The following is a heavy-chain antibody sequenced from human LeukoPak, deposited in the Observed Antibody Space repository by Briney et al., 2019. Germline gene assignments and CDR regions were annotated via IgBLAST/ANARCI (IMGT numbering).Heavy chain of an antibody. CDR2: ISYDGSNK. CDR3: ARDGSSWSFDY. CDR1: GFTFSSYA. J-gene: IGHJ4*02. D-gene: IGHD6-13*01. V-gene: IGHV3-30*04. Sequence: GGSLRLSCAASGFTFSSYAMHWVRQAPGKGLEWVAVISYDGSNKYYADSVKGRFTISRDNSKNTLYLQMNSLRAEDTAVYYCARDGSSWSFDYWGQRTLVTVSS.